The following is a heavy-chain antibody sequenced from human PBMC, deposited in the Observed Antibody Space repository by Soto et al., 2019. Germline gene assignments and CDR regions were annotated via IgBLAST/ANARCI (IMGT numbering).Heavy chain of an antibody. J-gene: IGHJ4*02. CDR2: IYPGDSDT. Sequence: GESLKISCKGSGYSFSGYWIGWVRQMPGKGLEWMGIIYPGDSDTRYSPSFQGQVTISADKSISTAYLQWNSLKASDTAMYYCARRPGIAGGDDRFYWWGQGTRVTVSS. CDR3: ARRPGIAGGDDRFYW. D-gene: IGHD1-20*01. CDR1: GYSFSGYW. V-gene: IGHV5-51*01.